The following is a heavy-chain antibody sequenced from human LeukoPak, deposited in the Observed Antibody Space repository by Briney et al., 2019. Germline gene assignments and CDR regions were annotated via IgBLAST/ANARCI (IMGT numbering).Heavy chain of an antibody. CDR1: GFTFSSFA. D-gene: IGHD6-19*01. Sequence: PGGSLRLSWAAAGFTFSSFAMSWVRQAPGEGLEWVSAISGSGGSTCYADSVKGRFTISRDNSKNTLYPQMNSPRAEDTAVYYCAKDKAVAGQYGMDVWGQGTTVTASS. V-gene: IGHV3-23*01. CDR2: ISGSGGST. CDR3: AKDKAVAGQYGMDV. J-gene: IGHJ6*02.